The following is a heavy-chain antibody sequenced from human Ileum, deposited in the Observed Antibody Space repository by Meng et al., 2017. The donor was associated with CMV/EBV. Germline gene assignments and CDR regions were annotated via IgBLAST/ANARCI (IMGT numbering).Heavy chain of an antibody. Sequence: GESLKISCAASGFTFSEAWMSWVRQAPGKGLEWVGRMKSKADGGTLDYVEPVKGRVTITSDDSKNTQYLQMNSLETDDKAVYYCTTAPGSGGRHFASWGQGTLVTVSS. V-gene: IGHV3-15*01. CDR1: GFTFSEAW. J-gene: IGHJ4*01. CDR3: TTAPGSGGRHFAS. CDR2: MKSKADGGTL. D-gene: IGHD3-10*01.